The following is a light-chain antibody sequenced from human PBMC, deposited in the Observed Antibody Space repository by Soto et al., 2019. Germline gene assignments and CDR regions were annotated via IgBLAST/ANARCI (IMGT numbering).Light chain of an antibody. CDR1: QSVSSY. Sequence: EIVLTQSPATLCLSPGERATLSCRASQSVSSYLAWYQQKPGQAPRLLIYDASNRATGIPARFSGSGSGTDFTLTISSLEPEYFAVYYCQQRSNWPPGYTFGQGTKLEIK. CDR2: DAS. V-gene: IGKV3-11*01. CDR3: QQRSNWPPGYT. J-gene: IGKJ2*01.